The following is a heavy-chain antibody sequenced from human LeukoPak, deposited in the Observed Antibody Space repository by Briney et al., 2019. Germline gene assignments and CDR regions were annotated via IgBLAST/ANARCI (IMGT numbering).Heavy chain of an antibody. Sequence: ASVKVSCKASGYTFTSYGISWVRQAPGQGLEWMGWISAYNGNTNYAQKLQGRVTMTTDTSTSTAYMELRSLRSVDTAVYYCARNYDILTGYTGIDYWGQGTLVTVSS. CDR3: ARNYDILTGYTGIDY. J-gene: IGHJ4*02. CDR2: ISAYNGNT. CDR1: GYTFTSYG. D-gene: IGHD3-9*01. V-gene: IGHV1-18*01.